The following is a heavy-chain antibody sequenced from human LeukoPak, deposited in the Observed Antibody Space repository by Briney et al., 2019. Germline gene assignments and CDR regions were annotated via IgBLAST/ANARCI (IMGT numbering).Heavy chain of an antibody. Sequence: PGGSLRLSCAASGFTFSGYWMHWVRQAPGKGLAWVSVIRSDGSITSYADSVKGRFTISRDNSKNTLYLQMNSLRAEDTAVYYCARIDLGMRKDAFDIWGQGTMVTVSS. V-gene: IGHV3-74*01. CDR3: ARIDLGMRKDAFDI. CDR2: IRSDGSIT. J-gene: IGHJ3*02. D-gene: IGHD7-27*01. CDR1: GFTFSGYW.